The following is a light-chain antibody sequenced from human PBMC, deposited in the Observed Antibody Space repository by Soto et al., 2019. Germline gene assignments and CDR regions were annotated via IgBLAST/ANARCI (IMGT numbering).Light chain of an antibody. CDR3: AAWDDSLNGLV. J-gene: IGLJ1*01. Sequence: QAVVTQSPSASGTPGQRVTISCSGSSSNIGSNTVNWYQQLPGTAPKLLIYNNNQRPSGVPDRFSGSKSGTSASLAISGLQSEDEADYYCAAWDDSLNGLVFGTGTKVTVL. V-gene: IGLV1-44*01. CDR2: NNN. CDR1: SSNIGSNT.